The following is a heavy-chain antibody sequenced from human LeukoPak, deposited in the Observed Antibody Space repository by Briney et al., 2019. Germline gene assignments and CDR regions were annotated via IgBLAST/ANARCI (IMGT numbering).Heavy chain of an antibody. CDR1: GFTFSSYW. D-gene: IGHD3-22*01. CDR2: VNSDGSSI. V-gene: IGHV3-74*01. J-gene: IGHJ6*02. Sequence: GGSLRLSCAASGFTFSSYWMHWVRQDPGKGLVWVSRVNSDGSSIRYADSVKGRFTISRDNAKNTLYLQMSSLRAEDTAVYYCSRSHYYDSSAFSYYYGLDVWGQGATVTVSS. CDR3: SRSHYYDSSAFSYYYGLDV.